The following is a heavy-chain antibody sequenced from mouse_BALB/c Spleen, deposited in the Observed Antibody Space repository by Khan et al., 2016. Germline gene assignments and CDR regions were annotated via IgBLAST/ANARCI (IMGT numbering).Heavy chain of an antibody. CDR3: AGDTTATHHWYCDV. J-gene: IGHJ1*01. Sequence: EVELVESGGGLVQSGGSLRLSCATSGFTFTDYSMSWVRQPPGKALEWLGFIRNKAYGYTTEYSASVKGRFTIFRDNSHSILFLQMNTPRPEDSATYYCAGDTTATHHWYCDVWGEGTTVTVSS. V-gene: IGHV7-3*02. CDR1: GFTFTDYS. CDR2: IRNKAYGYTT. D-gene: IGHD1-2*01.